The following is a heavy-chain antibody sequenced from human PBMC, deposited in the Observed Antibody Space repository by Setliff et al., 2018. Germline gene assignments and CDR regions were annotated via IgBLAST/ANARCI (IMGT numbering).Heavy chain of an antibody. CDR3: AREGSSAWYGGGVDY. CDR1: GFIFSTYS. Sequence: PGGSLRLSCVASGFIFSTYSMYWVRQAPGKGLEWVSSISGSSSTIYYADSVKGRFTISRDNAKNSLYLQMNSLRAEDTAVYYCAREGSSAWYGGGVDYWGQGTLVTVS. J-gene: IGHJ4*02. CDR2: ISGSSSTI. D-gene: IGHD6-19*01. V-gene: IGHV3-48*01.